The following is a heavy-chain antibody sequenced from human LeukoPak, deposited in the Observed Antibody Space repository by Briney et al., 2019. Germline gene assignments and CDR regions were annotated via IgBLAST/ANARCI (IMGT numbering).Heavy chain of an antibody. CDR2: ISGSGGST. V-gene: IGHV3-23*01. CDR3: AKDPPIVVVPAAIFDP. J-gene: IGHJ5*02. Sequence: GGSLRLSCAASGFTFSSYAMSWVRQAPGKGLEWVSAISGSGGSTYYADSVKGRFTISRDNSKNTLYLQMNSLRAEDTAVYYCAKDPPIVVVPAAIFDPWGQGTLVTVSS. D-gene: IGHD2-2*02. CDR1: GFTFSSYA.